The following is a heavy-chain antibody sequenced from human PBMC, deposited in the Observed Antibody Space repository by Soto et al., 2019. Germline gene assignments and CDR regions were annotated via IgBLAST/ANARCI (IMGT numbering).Heavy chain of an antibody. D-gene: IGHD2-15*01. CDR2: IYYSGST. V-gene: IGHV4-39*01. CDR3: ASHLVAAADYFDY. Sequence: QLQLQESGPGLVKPSETLSLTCTVSGGSISSSSYYWGWIRQPPGKGLEWIGSIYYSGSTYYNPSLKSRVTISVDTSKNQFSLKLSSVTAADTAVYYCASHLVAAADYFDYWGQGTLVTVSS. J-gene: IGHJ4*02. CDR1: GGSISSSSYY.